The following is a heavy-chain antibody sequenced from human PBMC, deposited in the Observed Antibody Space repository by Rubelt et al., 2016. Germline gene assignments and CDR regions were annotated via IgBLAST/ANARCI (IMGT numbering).Heavy chain of an antibody. CDR3: ARLSFAISDY. Sequence: QLQLQESGPGLVKPSETLSLTCTVSGGSISSSSYYWGWIRQPPGKGLEWIGSIYYSGSTYYNPSLNGRVTISLDTSKNQFSLKLSSVTAADTAVYYCARLSFAISDYWGQGTLVTVSS. J-gene: IGHJ4*02. CDR1: GGSISSSSYY. V-gene: IGHV4-39*01. CDR2: IYYSGST. D-gene: IGHD3-16*01.